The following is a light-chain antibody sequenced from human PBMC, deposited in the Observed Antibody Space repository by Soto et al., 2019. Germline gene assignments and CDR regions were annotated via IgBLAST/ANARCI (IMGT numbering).Light chain of an antibody. V-gene: IGLV1-47*01. Sequence: QSVLTQPPSASGTPGQRVTISCSGGSSNIGTNFVSWYQLLPGTAPKLLIFRYNQRPSGVPDRFSGSRSGTSAPLAISGLRSEDEADYFCAAWDDNLSALVFGGGTKLTVL. CDR1: SSNIGTNF. J-gene: IGLJ2*01. CDR2: RYN. CDR3: AAWDDNLSALV.